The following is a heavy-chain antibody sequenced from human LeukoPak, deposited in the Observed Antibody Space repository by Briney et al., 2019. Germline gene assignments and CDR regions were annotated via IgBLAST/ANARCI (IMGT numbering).Heavy chain of an antibody. J-gene: IGHJ4*02. D-gene: IGHD5-18*01. CDR3: VKDRGGYNYGLGYFDY. Sequence: GGSLRLSCSASGFTFSSYAMRWVRQAPGKGLEYVSTISSNGFSTYYADSVKGRFTISRDNSKNTLYLQMSSLRAEDTAVYYCVKDRGGYNYGLGYFDYWGQGTLVTVSS. CDR2: ISSNGFST. CDR1: GFTFSSYA. V-gene: IGHV3-64D*06.